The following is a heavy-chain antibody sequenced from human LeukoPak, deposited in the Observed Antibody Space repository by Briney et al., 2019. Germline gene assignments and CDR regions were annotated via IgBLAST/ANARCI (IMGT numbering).Heavy chain of an antibody. Sequence: SSETLSLTCTVSGYSISSGYYWGWIRPPPGKGLEWIGSIYYSGSTYYNPSLKSRVTISVDTSKNHFSLKLSSVTAADTAVYHCARVGDCSVDSNCYHFADWFDPWGQGTLVTVSS. D-gene: IGHD2-15*01. CDR3: ARVGDCSVDSNCYHFADWFDP. CDR1: GYSISSGYY. J-gene: IGHJ5*02. V-gene: IGHV4-38-2*02. CDR2: IYYSGST.